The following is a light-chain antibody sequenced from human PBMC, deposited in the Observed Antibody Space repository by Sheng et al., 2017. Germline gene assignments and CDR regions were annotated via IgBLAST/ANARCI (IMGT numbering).Light chain of an antibody. CDR1: QSVKTF. Sequence: EILLSQSPATLSLSPGERATLSCRASQSVKTFLAWFQQKVGQAPRLLIYDASTRATGIPARFSGSGSGTDFTLTISSLEPEDFAVYYCQQRANWPKTFDGGTKVEIK. CDR2: DAS. V-gene: IGKV3-11*01. J-gene: IGKJ4*02. CDR3: QQRANWPKT.